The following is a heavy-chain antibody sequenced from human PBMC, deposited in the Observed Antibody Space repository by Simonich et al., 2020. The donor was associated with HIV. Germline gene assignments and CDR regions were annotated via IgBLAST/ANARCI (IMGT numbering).Heavy chain of an antibody. CDR3: AKDRYSSSSGSFDY. J-gene: IGHJ4*02. D-gene: IGHD6-6*01. CDR2: ISWNSGSI. Sequence: EVQLVESGGGLVQPGRSLRRSCAASGFTCDDYAMHWVRQAPGQGVEWGSGISWNSGSIGYADSVKGRFTISRDNAKNSLYLQMNSLRAEDMALYYCAKDRYSSSSGSFDYWGQGTLVTVSS. CDR1: GFTCDDYA. V-gene: IGHV3-9*03.